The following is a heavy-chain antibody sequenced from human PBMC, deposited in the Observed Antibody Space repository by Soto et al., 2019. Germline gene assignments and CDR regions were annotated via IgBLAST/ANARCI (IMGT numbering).Heavy chain of an antibody. CDR2: MNPNSGNT. J-gene: IGHJ3*02. CDR1: GYPFTSYD. Sequence: QVQLVQSGAEVKKPGASVKVSCKASGYPFTSYDINWVRQATGQGLDRMGWMNPNSGNTGYAQKFKGRVTMTRNTSISTAYMELSSLRSEDTAVYYCARGPYCSSTSCYAFDIWGQGTMVTVSS. CDR3: ARGPYCSSTSCYAFDI. D-gene: IGHD2-2*01. V-gene: IGHV1-8*01.